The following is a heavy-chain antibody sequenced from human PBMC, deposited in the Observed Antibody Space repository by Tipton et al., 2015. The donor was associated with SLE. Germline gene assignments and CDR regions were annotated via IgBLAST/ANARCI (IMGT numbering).Heavy chain of an antibody. CDR3: ARASYSGRLDI. D-gene: IGHD1-26*01. V-gene: IGHV4-59*11. CDR2: IYYSGRT. J-gene: IGHJ3*02. CDR1: GGSISSHY. Sequence: TLSLTCTVSGGSISSHYWSWIRQPPGKGLEWIGYIYYSGRTNYNPSLKSRVTISVDTSKNQFSLKLSSVTAADTAVYYCARASYSGRLDIWGQGTMVTVSS.